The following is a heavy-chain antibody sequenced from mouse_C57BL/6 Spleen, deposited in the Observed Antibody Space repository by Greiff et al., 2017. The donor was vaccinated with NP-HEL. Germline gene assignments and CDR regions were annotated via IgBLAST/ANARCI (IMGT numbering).Heavy chain of an antibody. D-gene: IGHD1-1*01. CDR2: IHPNSGST. CDR3: ARSITTVVEGDY. V-gene: IGHV1-64*01. J-gene: IGHJ2*01. CDR1: GYTFTSYW. Sequence: VKLQQPGAELVKPGASVKLSCKASGYTFTSYWMHWVKQRPGQGLEWIGMIHPNSGSTNYNEKFKSKATLTVDKSSSTAYMQLSSLTSEDSAVYYCARSITTVVEGDYWGQGTTLTVSS.